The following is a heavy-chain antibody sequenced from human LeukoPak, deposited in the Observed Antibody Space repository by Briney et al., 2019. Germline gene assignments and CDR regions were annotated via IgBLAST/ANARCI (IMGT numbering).Heavy chain of an antibody. CDR1: GGSISSGSYY. J-gene: IGHJ4*02. Sequence: SQTLSLTCTVSGGSISSGSYYWSWIRQPAGKGLEWIGRIYTSGSTNYNPSLKSRVTISVDTSKNQFSLKLSSVTAADTAVYYCARTTYYYDSSGYLGRWSMYYFDYWGQGTLVTVSS. V-gene: IGHV4-61*02. CDR2: IYTSGST. D-gene: IGHD3-22*01. CDR3: ARTTYYYDSSGYLGRWSMYYFDY.